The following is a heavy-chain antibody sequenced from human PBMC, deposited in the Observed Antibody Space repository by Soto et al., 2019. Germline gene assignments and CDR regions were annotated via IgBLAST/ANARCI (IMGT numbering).Heavy chain of an antibody. CDR2: IDSNSSPI. J-gene: IGHJ4*02. Sequence: EVQLVESGGDLVQPGGSLRLSCAASGFTLSSYNMNWVRQAPGKGLEWVAYIDSNSSPIYYADSVKGRFTISRDNAQNSMDLQMNSLRVEDTALYYCARVWGTTERYWGPGTLVTVSS. V-gene: IGHV3-48*01. D-gene: IGHD1-1*01. CDR1: GFTLSSYN. CDR3: ARVWGTTERY.